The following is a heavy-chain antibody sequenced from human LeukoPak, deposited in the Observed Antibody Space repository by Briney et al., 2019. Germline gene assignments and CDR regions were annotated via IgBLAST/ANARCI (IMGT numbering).Heavy chain of an antibody. V-gene: IGHV1-2*02. CDR1: GNSFSRF. Sequence: ASVKVSCKASGNSFSRFIHWMRQAPGQGLEWMGWINPHSGGTNSAQKFQGRVTMTRDTSISATYMELSSLRSDDTAVYYCAVSIQAPAIPAFDYWGQGTLVTVSS. CDR2: INPHSGGT. D-gene: IGHD5-24*01. CDR3: AVSIQAPAIPAFDY. J-gene: IGHJ4*02.